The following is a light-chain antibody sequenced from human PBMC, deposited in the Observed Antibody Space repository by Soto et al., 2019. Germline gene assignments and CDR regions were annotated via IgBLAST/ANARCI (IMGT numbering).Light chain of an antibody. CDR1: QSISSW. Sequence: DIQMTQSPSTLSASVGDRVTITCRASQSISSWLAWYQQKPGKAPKLLIFDASSLESGTPSRFSGRRSGTQFTLTINVLQPDDFATYYCQQYDNYKPLTFGGGTKVDIK. CDR3: QQYDNYKPLT. J-gene: IGKJ4*01. V-gene: IGKV1-5*01. CDR2: DAS.